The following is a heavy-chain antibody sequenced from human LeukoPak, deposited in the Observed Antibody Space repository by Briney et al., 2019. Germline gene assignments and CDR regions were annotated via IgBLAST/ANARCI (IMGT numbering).Heavy chain of an antibody. Sequence: GRSLKLSWSASGFTFSRYSMKWVPQAPGKGLEWVSSISSSSSYIYYADSVKGRFTISRDNAKNSLYLQMNSLRAEDTAVYYCASGRSLDYWGQGTLVTVSS. CDR3: ASGRSLDY. CDR2: ISSSSSYI. D-gene: IGHD1-26*01. V-gene: IGHV3-21*01. CDR1: GFTFSRYS. J-gene: IGHJ4*02.